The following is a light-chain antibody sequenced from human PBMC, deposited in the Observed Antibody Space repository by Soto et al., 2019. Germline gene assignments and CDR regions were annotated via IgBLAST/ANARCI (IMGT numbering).Light chain of an antibody. CDR1: SSDVGGYNY. J-gene: IGLJ3*02. V-gene: IGLV2-11*01. Sequence: QSALTQPPSVSGSPGQSVTISCTGTSSDVGGYNYVSWYQQHPGKVPKLMIYDVTGRPSGVPHRFSGSKSGNTASLTISGLQAEDEADYYCCSYAGNYWVFGGGTKLTVL. CDR2: DVT. CDR3: CSYAGNYWV.